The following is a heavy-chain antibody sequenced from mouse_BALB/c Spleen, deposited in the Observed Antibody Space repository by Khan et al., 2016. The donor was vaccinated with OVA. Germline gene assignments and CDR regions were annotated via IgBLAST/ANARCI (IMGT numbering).Heavy chain of an antibody. CDR2: INPYNAGT. CDR1: GYTFTNYV. CDR3: AREASGWDFSVPY. J-gene: IGHJ3*01. Sequence: EVQLQESGPELVEPGASMKMSCKASGYTFTNYVMHWVKQKPGQGLEWIGYINPYNAGTRYNEKFKGKATLTSDISSTTAYMELSSLTSEDSAVYYCAREASGWDFSVPYWGQGTLVTVSA. V-gene: IGHV1S136*01. D-gene: IGHD4-1*01.